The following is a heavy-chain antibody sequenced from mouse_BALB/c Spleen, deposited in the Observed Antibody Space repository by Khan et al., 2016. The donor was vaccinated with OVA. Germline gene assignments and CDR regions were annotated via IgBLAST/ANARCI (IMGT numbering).Heavy chain of an antibody. CDR2: IRYDGDS. D-gene: IGHD3-1*01. Sequence: EVQLQESGPGLVKPSQSLSLTCSVTGYSITSGYFWNWIRQFPGNKLEWMGYIRYDGDSNYNPSLKNRISITRDTSKNQFFLQLNSVTPEDTATCYCARGGSSGPAWFAYWGQGTLVTVSP. J-gene: IGHJ3*01. V-gene: IGHV3-6*02. CDR1: GYSITSGYF. CDR3: ARGGSSGPAWFAY.